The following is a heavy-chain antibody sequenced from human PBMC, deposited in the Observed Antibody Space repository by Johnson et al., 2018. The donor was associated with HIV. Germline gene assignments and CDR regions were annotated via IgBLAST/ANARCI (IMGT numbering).Heavy chain of an antibody. J-gene: IGHJ3*02. CDR1: GFTFSSYG. CDR2: SRNKANSYTT. V-gene: IGHV3-72*01. D-gene: IGHD1-26*01. Sequence: VQLVESGGGVVQPGGSLRLSCAASGFTFSSYGMHWVRQAPGKGLEWVGRSRNKANSYTTEYAASVKGRFTISRDDSKNSLYLQMNSLKTEDTAVYYCAREPEGWAFDIWGQGTMVTVSS. CDR3: AREPEGWAFDI.